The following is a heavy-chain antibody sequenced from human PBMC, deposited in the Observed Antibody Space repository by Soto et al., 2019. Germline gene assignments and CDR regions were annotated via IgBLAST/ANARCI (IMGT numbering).Heavy chain of an antibody. Sequence: XGTLSLSCTVSGGCISSYYWSWIRQPPGKGLEWIGYIYYSGSTNYNPSLKSRVTISVDTSKNQFSLKLSSVTAADTAVYYCARREGYDYVWGSYRYGNDAFDIWGQGTMVTVSS. V-gene: IGHV4-59*01. D-gene: IGHD3-16*02. CDR1: GGCISSYY. CDR3: ARREGYDYVWGSYRYGNDAFDI. J-gene: IGHJ3*02. CDR2: IYYSGST.